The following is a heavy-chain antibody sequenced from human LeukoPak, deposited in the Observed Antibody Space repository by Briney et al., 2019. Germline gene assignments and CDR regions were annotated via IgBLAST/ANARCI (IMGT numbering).Heavy chain of an antibody. V-gene: IGHV3-23*01. J-gene: IGHJ3*02. CDR1: GFTFSSYA. D-gene: IGHD2-2*01. Sequence: GGSLRLSCAASGFTFSSYALNWVRQAPGKALEWVSSISGSAGSTYYADSVKGRLTISRDNSKNTLYLQMNSLRAEDTAVYYCAKLIVVIPAAGDAFDIWGQGTMVTVSS. CDR2: ISGSAGST. CDR3: AKLIVVIPAAGDAFDI.